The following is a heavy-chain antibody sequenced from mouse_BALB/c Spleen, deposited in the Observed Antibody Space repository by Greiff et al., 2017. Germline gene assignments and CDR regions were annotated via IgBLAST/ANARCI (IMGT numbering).Heavy chain of an antibody. Sequence: LVKTWASVKITCKASGFSFTGYNMHWVNQSQGKSLEWIGYIRGDNGATSYNQKFKGKTTCTVDTSSSTAYMQFNSLTSEDSVVYYCARGTLGSRFDYWGQGTTLKGSS. J-gene: IGHJ2*01. D-gene: IGHD3-3*01. CDR3: ARGTLGSRFDY. CDR1: GFSFTGYN. CDR2: IRGDNGAT. V-gene: IGHV1S34*01.